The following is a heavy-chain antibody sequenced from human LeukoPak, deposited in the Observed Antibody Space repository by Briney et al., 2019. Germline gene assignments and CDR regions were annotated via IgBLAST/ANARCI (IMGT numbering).Heavy chain of an antibody. Sequence: ASVKVSCKASGYTFTGYYMHWVRQAPGQGLEWMGWINPNSGGTNYAQKFQGWVTMTRDTSISTAYMELSRLRSDDTAVYYCAKDIGNMNADAFDIWGQGTMVTVSS. CDR1: GYTFTGYY. CDR2: INPNSGGT. CDR3: AKDIGNMNADAFDI. D-gene: IGHD2/OR15-2a*01. J-gene: IGHJ3*02. V-gene: IGHV1-2*04.